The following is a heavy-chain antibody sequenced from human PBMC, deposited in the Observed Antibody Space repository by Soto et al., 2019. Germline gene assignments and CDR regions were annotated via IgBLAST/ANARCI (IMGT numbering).Heavy chain of an antibody. CDR2: ISAYNGNT. J-gene: IGHJ6*02. V-gene: IGHV1-18*01. CDR1: GYTFTSYG. CDR3: ARDVAIVVVPAAKDYYYYYGMDV. D-gene: IGHD2-2*01. Sequence: GASVKVSCKASGYTFTSYGISWVRQAPGQGLEWVGWISAYNGNTNYAQKLQGRVTMTTDTSTSTAYMELRSLRSDDTAVYYCARDVAIVVVPAAKDYYYYYGMDVWGQGTTVTVSS.